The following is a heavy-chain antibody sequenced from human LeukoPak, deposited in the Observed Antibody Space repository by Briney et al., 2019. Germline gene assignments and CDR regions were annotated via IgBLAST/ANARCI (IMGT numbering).Heavy chain of an antibody. CDR1: GGSFSGYY. CDR2: INHSGST. Sequence: SETLSLTCAVYGGSFSGYYWSWIRQPPGKGLEWIGEINHSGSTNYNPSLKSRVTISVDTSKNQFSLKLSSVTAAGTAVYYCARQRCSSTSCYPRKYYYYYYYMDVWGKGTTVTVSS. CDR3: ARQRCSSTSCYPRKYYYYYYYMDV. J-gene: IGHJ6*03. D-gene: IGHD2-2*01. V-gene: IGHV4-34*01.